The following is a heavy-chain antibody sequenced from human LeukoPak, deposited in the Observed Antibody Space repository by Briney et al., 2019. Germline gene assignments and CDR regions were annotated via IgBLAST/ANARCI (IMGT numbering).Heavy chain of an antibody. CDR1: GGSFSGYY. Sequence: SETLSLTCAVYGGSFSGYYWSWIRQPPGKGLEWIWEINHGGSTNYNPSLKSRATISIDTSKNQFSLRLSSVTAADTAFYYCARYLDYGGNSRVFQHWGQGTLVTVSS. D-gene: IGHD4-23*01. CDR3: ARYLDYGGNSRVFQH. J-gene: IGHJ1*01. V-gene: IGHV4-34*01. CDR2: INHGGST.